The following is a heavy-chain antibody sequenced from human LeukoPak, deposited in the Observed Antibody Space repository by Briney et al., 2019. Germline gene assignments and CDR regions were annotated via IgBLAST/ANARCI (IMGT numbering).Heavy chain of an antibody. Sequence: GGSLRLPCAASGFTFSSYAMHWVRQAPGKGLEWVAVISYDGSNKYYADSVKGRFTISRDNSKNTLYLQMNSLRAEDTAVYYCARGGYDILNPESYYYGMDVWGQGTTVTVSS. CDR2: ISYDGSNK. CDR1: GFTFSSYA. V-gene: IGHV3-30-3*01. CDR3: ARGGYDILNPESYYYGMDV. J-gene: IGHJ6*02. D-gene: IGHD3-9*01.